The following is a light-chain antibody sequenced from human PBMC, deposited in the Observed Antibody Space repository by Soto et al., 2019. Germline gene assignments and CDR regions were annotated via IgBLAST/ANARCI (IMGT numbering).Light chain of an antibody. CDR3: QQYHQWRT. J-gene: IGKJ1*01. V-gene: IGKV3D-15*01. CDR2: AAS. CDR1: QNINSK. Sequence: EIVMTQSPATLSVSPGERATLSCRASQNINSKLAWYRQKPGQAPRLLIYAASTRATGIPARFSASGSGTEFTLTISSLQSEDFGIYYCQQYHQWRTFGQGTDVEIK.